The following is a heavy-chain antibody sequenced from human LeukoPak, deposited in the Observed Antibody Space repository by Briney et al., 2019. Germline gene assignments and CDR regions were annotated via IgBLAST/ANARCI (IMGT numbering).Heavy chain of an antibody. CDR1: GFTFSSYS. D-gene: IGHD6-19*01. CDR2: ISSSSSYI. CDR3: ASLYSSGWYWDFGAADADYMDV. J-gene: IGHJ6*03. Sequence: GGSLRLSCAASGFTFSSYSMNWVRQAPGKGLEWVSSISSSSSYIYYADSVKGRFTISRDNAKNSLYLQMNSLRVEDTAVYYCASLYSSGWYWDFGAADADYMDVWGKGTTVTVSS. V-gene: IGHV3-21*01.